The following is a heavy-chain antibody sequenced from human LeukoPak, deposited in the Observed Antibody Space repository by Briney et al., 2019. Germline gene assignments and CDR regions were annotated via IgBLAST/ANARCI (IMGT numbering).Heavy chain of an antibody. J-gene: IGHJ5*02. CDR1: GGSFSGYY. D-gene: IGHD2-2*01. CDR3: ARGNGYCSSTSCPHWFDP. V-gene: IGHV4-34*01. Sequence: SETLSLTCAVYGGSFSGYYWSGIRQPPGKGLEWIGEINHSEYINFNPSLKSRVTISVDTSKNPISLKLSSVTAADTAVYYCARGNGYCSSTSCPHWFDPWGQGTLVTVSS. CDR2: INHSEYI.